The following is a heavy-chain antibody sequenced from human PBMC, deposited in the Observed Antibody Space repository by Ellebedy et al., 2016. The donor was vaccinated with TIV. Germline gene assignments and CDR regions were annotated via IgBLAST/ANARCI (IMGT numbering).Heavy chain of an antibody. J-gene: IGHJ1*01. V-gene: IGHV4-39*07. CDR3: ARDPLHFSGESGPEYLQH. CDR2: IFHSGGT. CDR1: GNSVSSSNYF. D-gene: IGHD1-26*01. Sequence: SETLSLTXSFSGNSVSSSNYFWGWIRQPPGRGLEWIGEIFHSGGTNYNPSLKSRLTISVDKSKNQFSLNLTSVTAADTAVYYCARDPLHFSGESGPEYLQHWGQGALVTVSS.